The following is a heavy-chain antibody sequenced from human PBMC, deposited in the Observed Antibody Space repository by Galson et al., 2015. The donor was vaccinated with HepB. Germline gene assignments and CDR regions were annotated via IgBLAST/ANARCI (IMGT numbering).Heavy chain of an antibody. Sequence: SVKVSCKASGYTFTSYTIHWVRQAPGQRLEWMGWINAGNGNIKHSQKFQGRVTVTRDTSASTAYMGLSSLRSEDTAVYYCARASWFGELKFDYWGQGTLVTVSS. V-gene: IGHV1-3*01. CDR3: ARASWFGELKFDY. CDR2: INAGNGNI. J-gene: IGHJ4*02. D-gene: IGHD3-10*01. CDR1: GYTFTSYT.